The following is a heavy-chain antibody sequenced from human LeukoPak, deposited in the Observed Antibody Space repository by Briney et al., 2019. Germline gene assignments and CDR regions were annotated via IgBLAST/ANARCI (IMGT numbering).Heavy chain of an antibody. Sequence: GESLQISFQGSGYRFSTSWIAWVRPAPGKGLEWVGSIYIGDSDPRYSPSFQGHVTMSADKSVNTASLQWNSLQGSDTGIYYCAKVKSFGYWFFDLWGRGTLVAVSS. CDR2: IYIGDSDP. CDR1: GYRFSTSW. CDR3: AKVKSFGYWFFDL. J-gene: IGHJ2*01. D-gene: IGHD3-16*01. V-gene: IGHV5-51*01.